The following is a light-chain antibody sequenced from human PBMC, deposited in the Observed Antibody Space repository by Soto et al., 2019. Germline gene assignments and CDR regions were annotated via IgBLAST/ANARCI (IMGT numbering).Light chain of an antibody. CDR3: ATWDSNTRV. J-gene: IGLJ2*01. V-gene: IGLV4-60*02. CDR2: LEGSGSY. CDR1: SGHSSYI. Sequence: QSVLTQSSSASASLGSSVKLTCTLSSGHSSYIIAWHQQQPGKAPRYLMKLEGSGSYNKGSGVPDRFSGSSSGADRYLTISNLQFEDEDNYYCATWDSNTRVFGGGTKLTVL.